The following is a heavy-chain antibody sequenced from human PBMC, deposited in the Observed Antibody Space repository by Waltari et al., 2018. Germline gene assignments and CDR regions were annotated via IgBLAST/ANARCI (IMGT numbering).Heavy chain of an antibody. D-gene: IGHD1-26*01. CDR2: ISYDGSNK. CDR3: AKDRVGATRGLLDY. V-gene: IGHV3-30*18. CDR1: GFTFSSYG. Sequence: QVQLVESGGGVVQPGRSLRLSCAASGFTFSSYGMHWVRQAPGQGLEGVAVISYDGSNKYYADSVKGRFTISRDNSKNTLYLQMNSLRAEDTAVYYCAKDRVGATRGLLDYWGQGTLVTVSS. J-gene: IGHJ4*02.